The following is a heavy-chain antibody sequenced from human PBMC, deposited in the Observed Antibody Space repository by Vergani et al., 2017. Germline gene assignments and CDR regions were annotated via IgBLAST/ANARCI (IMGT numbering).Heavy chain of an antibody. CDR3: ARRLGYDSPFDY. V-gene: IGHV1-2*02. CDR1: AYTFTAYN. J-gene: IGHJ4*02. CDR2: INPKTGGT. Sequence: QVQLMQSGAEVKKPGASVKVSCKASAYTFTAYNMHWVQQAPGQGLEWMGWINPKTGGTNYAQKFHGRVTMTRDTSISTAYMELSSLKSDDAAIYYCARRLGYDSPFDYWGQGTLVTVSS. D-gene: IGHD3-3*01.